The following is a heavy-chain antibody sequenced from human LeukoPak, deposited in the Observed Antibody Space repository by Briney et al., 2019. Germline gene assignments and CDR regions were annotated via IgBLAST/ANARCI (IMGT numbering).Heavy chain of an antibody. D-gene: IGHD2-15*01. CDR3: ARGFSAAPF. CDR2: ISDSGSTI. J-gene: IGHJ4*02. Sequence: GALGLSCSGSGFTFCDLYKKWLRPAPGEGLERVSYISDSGSTIYYADSVKGRFTISRDNANNSLYLQMNSLTAEDTAVYYCARGFSAAPFWGQGTLVTVSS. V-gene: IGHV3-11*01. CDR1: GFTFCDLY.